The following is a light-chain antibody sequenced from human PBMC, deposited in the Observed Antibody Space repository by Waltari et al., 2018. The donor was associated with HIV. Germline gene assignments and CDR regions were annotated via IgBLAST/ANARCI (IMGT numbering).Light chain of an antibody. Sequence: SAVTQPASVSGLPGQSITISCPGAASDFGLYHFVSWYQQHPGKLPRLILYDFDRRASGISARFSGSKSGHTASLNISGLRAEDEADYYCASFTGDNSLLFGGGTKVTVL. CDR3: ASFTGDNSLL. J-gene: IGLJ3*02. V-gene: IGLV2-14*03. CDR1: ASDFGLYHF. CDR2: DFD.